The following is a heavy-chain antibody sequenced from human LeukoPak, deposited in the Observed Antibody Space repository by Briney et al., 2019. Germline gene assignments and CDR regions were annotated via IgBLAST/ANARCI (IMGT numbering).Heavy chain of an antibody. CDR1: GGSFSGYY. D-gene: IGHD3-10*01. V-gene: IGHV4-34*01. CDR2: INHSGST. J-gene: IGHJ4*02. CDR3: ARVRVNYFDY. Sequence: PSETLSLTCAVYGGSFSGYYLSWIRQPPGKGLEWIGEINHSGSTNYNPSLKSRVTISVDTSKNQFSLKLSSVIAADTAVYFCARVRVNYFDYWGQGNLVTVSS.